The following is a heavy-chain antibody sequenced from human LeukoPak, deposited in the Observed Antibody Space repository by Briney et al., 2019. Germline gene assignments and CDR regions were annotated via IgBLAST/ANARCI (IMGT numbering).Heavy chain of an antibody. V-gene: IGHV1-24*01. CDR3: ATVGYCSSTSCSDYYGMDV. J-gene: IGHJ6*02. Sequence: ASVKVSCKVSGYTLTELSMHWVRQAPGKGLEWMGGFDPEDGETIYAQKFQGRVTMTEDTSTDTAYMELSSLRSEDTAVYYCATVGYCSSTSCSDYYGMDVWGQGTTVAVSS. D-gene: IGHD2-2*01. CDR2: FDPEDGET. CDR1: GYTLTELS.